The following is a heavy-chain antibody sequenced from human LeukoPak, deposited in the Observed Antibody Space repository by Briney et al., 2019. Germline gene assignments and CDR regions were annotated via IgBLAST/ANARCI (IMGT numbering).Heavy chain of an antibody. CDR3: ARGFDIYYYYYMDV. J-gene: IGHJ6*03. D-gene: IGHD3-9*01. CDR1: GYTFTGYY. CDR2: INPNSGGT. V-gene: IGHV1-2*02. Sequence: ASVKVSCKASGYTFTGYYMHWVRQAPGQGLEWMGWINPNSGGTNYAQKFQGRVTMTRDTSISTAYMELSRLRSEDTAVYYCARGFDIYYYYYMDVWGKGTTVTISS.